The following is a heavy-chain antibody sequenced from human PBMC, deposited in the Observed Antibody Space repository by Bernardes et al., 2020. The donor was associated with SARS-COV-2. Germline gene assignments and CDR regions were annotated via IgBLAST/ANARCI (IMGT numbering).Heavy chain of an antibody. V-gene: IGHV5-10-1*01. CDR1: GYSFTSYW. J-gene: IGHJ5*02. CDR2: IDPSDSYT. CDR3: ARLNSMVTPGYNWFDP. D-gene: IGHD4-4*01. Sequence: GESLKISCKGSGYSFTSYWIDWVRQMPGKGLEWMGRIDPSDSYTNYSPSFQGHVTISADKSISTAYLQWSSLKASDTAMYYCARLNSMVTPGYNWFDPWGQGTLVTVSS.